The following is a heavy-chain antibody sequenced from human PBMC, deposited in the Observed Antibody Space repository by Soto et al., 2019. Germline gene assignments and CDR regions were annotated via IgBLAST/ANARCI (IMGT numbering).Heavy chain of an antibody. Sequence: SVKVSCKASGVTFGSYAITWVRRAPGQGLEWLGGIIPILNSPAYAQKFKARVVITADEITNTAYMELNSLRFDDTAVYYCAREAPYCTSATCPKFYDMDVWGQGTTVTVSS. CDR3: AREAPYCTSATCPKFYDMDV. CDR2: IIPILNSP. J-gene: IGHJ6*02. D-gene: IGHD2-2*01. CDR1: GVTFGSYA. V-gene: IGHV1-69*13.